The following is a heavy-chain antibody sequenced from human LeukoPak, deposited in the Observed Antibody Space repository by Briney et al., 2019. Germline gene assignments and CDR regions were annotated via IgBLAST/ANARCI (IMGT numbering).Heavy chain of an antibody. CDR1: GFTFNNYA. V-gene: IGHV3-23*03. J-gene: IGHJ5*02. CDR3: AKSFGEFDP. Sequence: GGSLRLSCAASGFTFNNYAMSWVRQAPGKGLEWVSFIYSDNTHYSDSVKGRFTISRDNSKNTLYLQMNSLRAEDTAVYYCAKSFGEFDPWGQGTLVTVSS. D-gene: IGHD3-10*01. CDR2: IYSDNT.